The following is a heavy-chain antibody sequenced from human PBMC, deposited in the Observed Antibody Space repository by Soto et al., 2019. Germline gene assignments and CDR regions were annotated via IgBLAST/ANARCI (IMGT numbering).Heavy chain of an antibody. D-gene: IGHD1-26*01. CDR3: ARDGGGSQPEFDY. CDR2: ISSSSSYI. V-gene: IGHV3-21*01. CDR1: GFTFSSYS. Sequence: EVQLVESGGGLVKPGGSLRLSCAASGFTFSSYSMNWVRQAPGKGLEWVSSISSSSSYIYYADSVKGRFTISRDNAKNSLYLQINSLRAEDTAVYYCARDGGGSQPEFDYWGQGTLVTVSS. J-gene: IGHJ4*02.